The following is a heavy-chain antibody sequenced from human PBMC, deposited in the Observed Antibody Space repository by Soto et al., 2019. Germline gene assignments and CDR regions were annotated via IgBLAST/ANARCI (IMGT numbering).Heavy chain of an antibody. V-gene: IGHV3-11*05. CDR2: ISTRSSFT. Sequence: QVQLVESGGGLVRPGGSLRLSCAASGFTFSDYYMSWSRQAPGKGLQWISYISTRSSFTNYADPVKGRFSISRDNAKNSLFLQMNSLRAEDTAVYYCARLSTPQDYYYYYGMDVWGQGTTVTVSS. CDR1: GFTFSDYY. CDR3: ARLSTPQDYYYYYGMDV. J-gene: IGHJ6*02.